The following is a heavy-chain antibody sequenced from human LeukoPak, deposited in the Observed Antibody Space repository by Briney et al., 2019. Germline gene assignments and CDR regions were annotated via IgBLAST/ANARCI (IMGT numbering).Heavy chain of an antibody. CDR3: ARDRPAYDSSGYSSYAEFDY. D-gene: IGHD3-22*01. CDR2: ISSSSSTI. V-gene: IGHV3-48*04. Sequence: GGSLRLSCAASGFTFSSYSMNWVRQAPGKGLEWVSYISSSSSTIYYADSVKGRFTISRDNAKNSLYLQMNSLRAEDTAVYYCARDRPAYDSSGYSSYAEFDYWGQGTLVTVSS. J-gene: IGHJ4*02. CDR1: GFTFSSYS.